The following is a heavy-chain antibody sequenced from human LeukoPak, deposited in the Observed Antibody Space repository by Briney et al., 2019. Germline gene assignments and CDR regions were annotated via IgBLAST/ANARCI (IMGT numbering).Heavy chain of an antibody. CDR2: ISSSSSTI. V-gene: IGHV3-48*04. CDR1: GFTFSTYS. Sequence: PGGSLRLSCAASGFTFSTYSMNWVRQAPGKGLEWVSYISSSSSTIYYADSVKGRFTISRDNAKNSLYLQMNSLRAEDTAVYYCARDRVTIFGVVIPPPDAFDIWGQGTMVTVSS. D-gene: IGHD3-3*01. J-gene: IGHJ3*02. CDR3: ARDRVTIFGVVIPPPDAFDI.